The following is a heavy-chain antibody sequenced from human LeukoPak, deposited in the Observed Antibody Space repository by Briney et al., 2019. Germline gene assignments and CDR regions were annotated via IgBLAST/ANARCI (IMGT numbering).Heavy chain of an antibody. CDR1: GFTFGSYG. CDR3: AKDPTHYRVWDDYDSTVLSY. CDR2: IRYDGSNK. J-gene: IGHJ4*02. V-gene: IGHV3-30*02. Sequence: GGSLRLSCAASGFTFGSYGMHWVRQAPGKGLEWAAFIRYDGSNKYYADSVKGRFTISRDNSKNTLYLQMNSLRAADTAVYYCAKDPTHYRVWDDYDSTVLSYWGQGTLVTVSS. D-gene: IGHD3-22*01.